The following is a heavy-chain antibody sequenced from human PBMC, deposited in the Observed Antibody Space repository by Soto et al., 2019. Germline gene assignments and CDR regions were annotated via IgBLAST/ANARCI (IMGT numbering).Heavy chain of an antibody. V-gene: IGHV3-23*01. J-gene: IGHJ4*02. Sequence: RHSYAASELNFGDHGVSWVSQAPGKGLEWVSVIGGSGVSTSYADSVKGRFSISRDNSENTLYLQMNSLRPEDTAVYYCAKSTGNSARGPDYLGQGTLVTVSS. CDR2: IGGSGVST. CDR3: AKSTGNSARGPDY. D-gene: IGHD1-1*01. CDR1: ELNFGDHG.